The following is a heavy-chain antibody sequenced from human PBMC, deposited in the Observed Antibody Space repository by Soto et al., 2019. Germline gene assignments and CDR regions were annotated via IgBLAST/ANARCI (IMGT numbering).Heavy chain of an antibody. D-gene: IGHD5-18*01. Sequence: GGSLRLSCAASGFTFSSYAMSWVRQAPGKGLEWVSAISGSGGSTYYADSVKGRFTISRDNSKNTLYLQMNSLRAEDTAVYYCARCVDTAMARYYYYYYMDVWGKGTTVTVSS. CDR3: ARCVDTAMARYYYYYYMDV. V-gene: IGHV3-23*01. CDR2: ISGSGGST. CDR1: GFTFSSYA. J-gene: IGHJ6*03.